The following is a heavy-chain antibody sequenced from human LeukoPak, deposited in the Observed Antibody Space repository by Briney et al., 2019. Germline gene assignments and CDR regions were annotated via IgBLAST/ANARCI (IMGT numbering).Heavy chain of an antibody. CDR1: GYTFTLYG. J-gene: IGHJ4*02. CDR3: TRGETGRDSSGYFGY. CDR2: INPNSGGT. Sequence: ASVKVSCKTSGYTFTLYGITWVRQAPGQGLEWMGWINPNSGGTNYAQKFQGRVTMTRDTSIRTAYMELSRLRSDDTAVYYCTRGETGRDSSGYFGYWGQGTLVTVSS. V-gene: IGHV1-2*02. D-gene: IGHD3-22*01.